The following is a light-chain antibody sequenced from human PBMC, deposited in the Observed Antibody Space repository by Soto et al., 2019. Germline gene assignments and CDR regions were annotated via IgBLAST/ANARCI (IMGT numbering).Light chain of an antibody. CDR3: QLYNSYRP. J-gene: IGKJ1*01. CDR1: QSISSW. Sequence: IQVIQSASTLSASVGDRVTITFRASQSISSWLAWYQQKPGKAPKLLIYKASSLESGVPSRFSGSGSGTEFTLTISSLQPDDFAIYYCQLYNSYRPFAQGTKVDIK. V-gene: IGKV1-5*03. CDR2: KAS.